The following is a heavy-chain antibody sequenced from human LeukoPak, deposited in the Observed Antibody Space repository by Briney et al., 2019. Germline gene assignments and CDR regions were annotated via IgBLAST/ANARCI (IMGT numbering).Heavy chain of an antibody. J-gene: IGHJ4*02. D-gene: IGHD3-22*01. Sequence: GGSLRLSCAASGFTFSSYSMNWVRQAPGKGLEWVSSISSSSYIYYADSVKGRFTISRDNAKNSLYLQMNSLRAEDTAVYYCARDLYDSSGEGGWGQGTLVTVSS. CDR3: ARDLYDSSGEGG. CDR2: ISSSSYI. CDR1: GFTFSSYS. V-gene: IGHV3-21*01.